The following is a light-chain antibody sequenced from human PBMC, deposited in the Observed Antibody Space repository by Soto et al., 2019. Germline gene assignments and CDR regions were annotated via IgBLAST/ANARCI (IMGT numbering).Light chain of an antibody. CDR2: AAS. CDR3: QQVNSYPT. CDR1: QGISSY. V-gene: IGKV1-9*01. J-gene: IGKJ5*01. Sequence: QLTQSPSFLSASVGDRVTFTCRASQGISSYLAWYQQKPGKAPKLLIYAASTLHSGVPSRFSGSGYGTEFTLTISSLQPEDFATYYCQQVNSYPTFGQRTRLET.